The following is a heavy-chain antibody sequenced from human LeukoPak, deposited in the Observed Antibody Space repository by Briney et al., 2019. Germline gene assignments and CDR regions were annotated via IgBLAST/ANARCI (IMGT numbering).Heavy chain of an antibody. V-gene: IGHV3-53*01. CDR2: IYSGGST. Sequence: GGSLRLSCAASGFTVSSNYMSWVRQAPGKGLEWVSVIYSGGSTYYADSVKGRFTISRDNSKNTLYLQMNSLRAEDTAVYYCASGSLTVTTSPRRDYWGQGTLVTVSS. CDR1: GFTVSSNY. CDR3: ASGSLTVTTSPRRDY. D-gene: IGHD4-17*01. J-gene: IGHJ4*02.